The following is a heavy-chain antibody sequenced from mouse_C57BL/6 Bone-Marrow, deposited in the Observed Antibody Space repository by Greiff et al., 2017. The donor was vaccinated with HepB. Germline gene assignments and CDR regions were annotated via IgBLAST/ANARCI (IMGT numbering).Heavy chain of an antibody. CDR3: ARHTGSSIDY. D-gene: IGHD1-1*01. CDR2: ISNGGGST. Sequence: EVKLVESGGGLVQPGGSLKLSCAASGFTFSDYYMYWVRQTPEKRLEWVAYISNGGGSTYYPDTVKGRFTISRDNAKNTLYLQMSRLKSEDTAMYYCARHTGSSIDYWGQGTTLTVSS. J-gene: IGHJ2*01. CDR1: GFTFSDYY. V-gene: IGHV5-12*01.